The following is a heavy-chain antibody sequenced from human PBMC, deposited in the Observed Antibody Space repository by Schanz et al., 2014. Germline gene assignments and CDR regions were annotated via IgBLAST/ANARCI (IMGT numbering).Heavy chain of an antibody. V-gene: IGHV3-7*01. CDR3: AKDPYGMDV. Sequence: EVQLLESGGGLVQPGGSLRLSCVASGFTFFGSFAMSWVRQAPGKGLEWVANIKQDGSEKYYVDSVKGRFTISRDNAKNSLYLQMNSLTAEDTAVYYCAKDPYGMDVWGQGTTVTVSS. J-gene: IGHJ6*02. CDR1: GFTFFGSFA. CDR2: IKQDGSEK.